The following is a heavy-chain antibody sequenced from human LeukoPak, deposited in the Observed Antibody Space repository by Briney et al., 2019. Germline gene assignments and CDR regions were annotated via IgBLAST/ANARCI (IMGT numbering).Heavy chain of an antibody. CDR2: ISGSG. D-gene: IGHD1-14*01. V-gene: IGHV3-23*01. J-gene: IGHJ4*02. CDR3: ARRSNPPGRIDH. Sequence: GGSLRLSCAASGFTFSSYAMSWVRQAPGKGLEWVSGISGSGYADSVKGRFTISRDNSKNTLYLQMNSLKGEDTAVYYCARRSNPPGRIDHWGQGTLVTVSS. CDR1: GFTFSSYA.